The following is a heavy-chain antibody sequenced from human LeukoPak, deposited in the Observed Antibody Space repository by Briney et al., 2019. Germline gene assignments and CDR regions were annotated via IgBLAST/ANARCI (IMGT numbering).Heavy chain of an antibody. J-gene: IGHJ3*02. V-gene: IGHV3-74*01. CDR3: ASPREMYSSSWPDASDI. D-gene: IGHD6-13*01. Sequence: PGGSLRLSCAASGFTFSRHWMHWVRQAPGKGLVWVSRINSDESTIDYAASVKGRFTISRDNSKNTLYLQMNSLRAEDTAVYYCASPREMYSSSWPDASDIWGQGTMVTVSS. CDR1: GFTFSRHW. CDR2: INSDESTI.